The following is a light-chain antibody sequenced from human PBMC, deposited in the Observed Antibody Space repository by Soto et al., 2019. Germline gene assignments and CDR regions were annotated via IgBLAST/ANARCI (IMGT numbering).Light chain of an antibody. CDR3: QQYGSSSWT. CDR2: GAS. V-gene: IGKV3-20*01. Sequence: EIVLTQSPVTLSLSPGERATLSCKASQSVSSTYLAWYQQKPGQAPRLLIYGASSRATGIPDRFSGSGSGTGFTLTISRLEPEDFAVYYCQQYGSSSWTFGQGTKVDI. CDR1: QSVSSTY. J-gene: IGKJ1*01.